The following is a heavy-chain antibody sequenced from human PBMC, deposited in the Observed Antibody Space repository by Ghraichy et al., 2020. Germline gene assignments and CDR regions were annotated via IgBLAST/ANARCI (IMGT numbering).Heavy chain of an antibody. CDR3: ARSCSGGSCYYDYYYYMDV. CDR1: GGSISSGSYY. D-gene: IGHD2-15*01. J-gene: IGHJ6*03. CDR2: IYTSGST. Sequence: SQTLSLTCTVSGGSISSGSYYWSWIRQPAGKGLEWIGRIYTSGSTNYNPSLKSRVTISVDTSKNQFSLKLSSVTAADTAVYYCARSCSGGSCYYDYYYYMDVWGKGTTVTVSS. V-gene: IGHV4-61*02.